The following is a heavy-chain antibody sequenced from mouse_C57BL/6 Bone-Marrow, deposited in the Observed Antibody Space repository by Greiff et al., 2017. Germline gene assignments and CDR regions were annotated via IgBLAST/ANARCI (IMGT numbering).Heavy chain of an antibody. Sequence: QVHVKQSGAELVKPGASVKMSCKASGYTFTTYPIEWMKQNPGQSLEWIGNFHPYNDDTKYNEKFKGKATLTVEKSSNTVYLELSRLTSDDSAVYYCARSSTYFYYLDYWGQGTTLTVSS. V-gene: IGHV1-47*01. CDR3: ARSSTYFYYLDY. CDR2: FHPYNDDT. J-gene: IGHJ2*01. CDR1: GYTFTTYP. D-gene: IGHD5-1*01.